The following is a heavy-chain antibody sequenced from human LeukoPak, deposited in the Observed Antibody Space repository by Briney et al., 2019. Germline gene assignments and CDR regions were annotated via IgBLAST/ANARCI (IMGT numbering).Heavy chain of an antibody. CDR2: IYHSGST. J-gene: IGHJ3*02. CDR1: GYSISSGYY. Sequence: SETLSLTCTVSGYSISSGYYWGWIRQPPGKGLEWIGSIYHSGSTYYNPSLKSRVTMSVDTSKNQFSLKLNSVTAADTAVYYCAKSNGYGLVDIWGQGTMVTVSS. V-gene: IGHV4-38-2*02. D-gene: IGHD3-10*01. CDR3: AKSNGYGLVDI.